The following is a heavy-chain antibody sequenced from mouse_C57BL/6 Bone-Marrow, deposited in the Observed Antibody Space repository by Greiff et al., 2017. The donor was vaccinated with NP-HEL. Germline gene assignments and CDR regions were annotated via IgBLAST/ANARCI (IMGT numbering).Heavy chain of an antibody. CDR2: IWGGGST. J-gene: IGHJ3*01. Sequence: VHLVESGPGLVAPSQSLSITCTVSGFSLTSYGVDWVRQPPGKGLEWLGVIWGGGSTNYNSALMSRLSISKDNSKSQVFLKMNSLQTDDTAMYYCAKRDYYYGSSYGAWFAYWGQGTLVTVSA. D-gene: IGHD1-1*01. CDR1: GFSLTSYG. V-gene: IGHV2-9*01. CDR3: AKRDYYYGSSYGAWFAY.